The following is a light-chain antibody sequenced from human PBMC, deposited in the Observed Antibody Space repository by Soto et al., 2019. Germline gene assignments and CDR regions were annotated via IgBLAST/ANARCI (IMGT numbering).Light chain of an antibody. CDR2: DVS. CDR1: SSDVGGYNY. V-gene: IGLV2-14*01. CDR3: SSYTSSSTYV. J-gene: IGLJ1*01. Sequence: QSALTQPASVSGSPGQSITISCTGTSSDVGGYNYVSWYQQHPGKAPTIMIYDVSNRPSGVSNRFSGSKSGNTASLTISGLQAEDEADYYCSSYTSSSTYVFGTGTKLTVL.